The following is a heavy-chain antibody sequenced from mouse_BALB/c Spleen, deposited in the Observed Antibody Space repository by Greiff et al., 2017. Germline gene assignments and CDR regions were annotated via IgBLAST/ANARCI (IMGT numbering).Heavy chain of an antibody. D-gene: IGHD6-5*01. Sequence: LQESGAELAKPGASVKMSCKASGYTFTSYWMHWVKQRPGQGLEWIGYINPSTGYTEYNQKFKDKATLTADKSSSTAYMQLSSLTSEDSAVYYCAREALSSSPYWYFDVWGAGTTVTVSS. V-gene: IGHV1-7*01. CDR1: GYTFTSYW. J-gene: IGHJ1*01. CDR2: INPSTGYT. CDR3: AREALSSSPYWYFDV.